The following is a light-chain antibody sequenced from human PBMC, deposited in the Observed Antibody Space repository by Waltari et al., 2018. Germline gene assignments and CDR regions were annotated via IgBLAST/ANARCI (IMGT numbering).Light chain of an antibody. J-gene: IGKJ2*01. V-gene: IGKV1-5*03. CDR1: QSVGTW. CDR3: QQYSSFST. Sequence: DIQMTQSPSTLSASVGDRVTISCRASQSVGTWLAWYQQKPGKAPKLLIYMASSLESGVPSRCSGSGSGTEFTLTISSLQPDDFATYSCQQYSSFSTFGQGTKVDI. CDR2: MAS.